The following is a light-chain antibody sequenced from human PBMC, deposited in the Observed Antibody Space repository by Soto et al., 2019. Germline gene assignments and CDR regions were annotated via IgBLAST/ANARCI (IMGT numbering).Light chain of an antibody. CDR2: DVS. J-gene: IGLJ3*02. V-gene: IGLV2-14*01. CDR1: SRDVSGYNY. Sequence: QPVLTQPASVSGSPGESVTISCTGTSRDVSGYNYVYWYQQHPGKAPTLMIYDVSNRPSGVSNRFSGSKSGNTASLTISGLPAEDEDYYYCSSYTSGSPWVFGGGTKLTVL. CDR3: SSYTSGSPWV.